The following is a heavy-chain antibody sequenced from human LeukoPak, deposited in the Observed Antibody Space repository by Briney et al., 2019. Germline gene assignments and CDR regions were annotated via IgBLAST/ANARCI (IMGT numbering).Heavy chain of an antibody. D-gene: IGHD3-22*01. CDR3: AKDSSPYYYDSSGYYPYWYFDL. J-gene: IGHJ2*01. V-gene: IGHV3-23*01. CDR2: ISGSGGST. Sequence: GGSLRLSCAASGFTFSSYAMSWVRQAPGKGLEWVSAISGSGGSTYYADSVKGRFTISRDNSKNTLYLQMTSLRAEDTAVYYCAKDSSPYYYDSSGYYPYWYFDLWGRGTLVTVSS. CDR1: GFTFSSYA.